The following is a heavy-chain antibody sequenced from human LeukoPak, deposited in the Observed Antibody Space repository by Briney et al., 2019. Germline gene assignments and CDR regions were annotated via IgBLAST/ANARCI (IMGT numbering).Heavy chain of an antibody. CDR1: GSTFSSYW. Sequence: GGSLRLSCAASGSTFSSYWMHWVRQAPGKGLVWVSRINSDGSSTNYADSVKGRFTISRDNAKNTLYLRMNSLRAEDTAVYYCARDRDGYKSFDYWGQGTLVTVSS. J-gene: IGHJ4*02. CDR3: ARDRDGYKSFDY. CDR2: INSDGSST. D-gene: IGHD5-24*01. V-gene: IGHV3-74*01.